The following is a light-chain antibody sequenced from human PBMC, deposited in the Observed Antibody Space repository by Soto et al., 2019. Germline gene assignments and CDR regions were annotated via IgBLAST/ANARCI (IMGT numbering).Light chain of an antibody. V-gene: IGKV3-20*01. Sequence: EIVLTQSPGTLSLSPGERATLSCRASQSVSSSYLAWYQQKPGQAPRLLIYGAPSRATGIPDRFSGSGSGTDFTLTVDSLQPEDFATYYCQQSYISPVTFGQGTRLEIK. CDR2: GAP. J-gene: IGKJ5*01. CDR1: QSVSSSY. CDR3: QQSYISPVT.